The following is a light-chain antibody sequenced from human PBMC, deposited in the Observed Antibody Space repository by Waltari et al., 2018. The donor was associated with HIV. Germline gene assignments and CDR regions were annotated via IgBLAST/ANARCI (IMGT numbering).Light chain of an antibody. CDR2: GNS. CDR1: SSNIGAGYD. CDR3: QSYDSSLTTWV. J-gene: IGLJ3*02. V-gene: IGLV1-40*01. Sequence: QSVLTQPPSVSGAPGQRVTISCTGSSSNIGAGYDVHWYQQLPGTAPKHLIYGNSNRPAGVPDRFSGAKSGTSASLAMTGLQAADESDYYCQSYDSSLTTWVFGGGTKLTVL.